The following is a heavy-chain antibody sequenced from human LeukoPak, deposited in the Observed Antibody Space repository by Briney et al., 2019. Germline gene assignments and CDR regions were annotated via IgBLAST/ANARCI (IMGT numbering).Heavy chain of an antibody. Sequence: GKSLRLSCAASGFTFSRFGMHWVRQGPGKGLEWVAVIWFDGSNKYYEDSVKGRFTISRDNSKNMVYLQMNSLRAEDTAVYYGARDYRAYCGGDCYYPANWGQGTLVTVSS. J-gene: IGHJ4*02. CDR1: GFTFSRFG. CDR2: IWFDGSNK. V-gene: IGHV3-33*01. CDR3: ARDYRAYCGGDCYYPAN. D-gene: IGHD2-21*01.